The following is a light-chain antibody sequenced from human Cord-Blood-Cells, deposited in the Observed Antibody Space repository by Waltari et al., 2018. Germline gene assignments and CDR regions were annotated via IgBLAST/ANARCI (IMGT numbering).Light chain of an antibody. CDR2: EVS. V-gene: IGLV2-23*02. CDR1: SSDVGSYNL. CDR3: CSYAGSSTLV. Sequence: QSALTQPASVSGSPGQSIPIPVTGPSSDVGSYNLVSWYQQHPGKAPKLMIYEVSKRPSGVSNRFSGSKSGNTASLTISGLQAEDEADYYCCSYAGSSTLVFGGGTKLTVL. J-gene: IGLJ3*02.